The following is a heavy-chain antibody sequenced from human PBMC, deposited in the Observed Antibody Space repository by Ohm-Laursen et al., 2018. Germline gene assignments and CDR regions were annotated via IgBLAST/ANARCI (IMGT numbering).Heavy chain of an antibody. D-gene: IGHD3-3*01. J-gene: IGHJ4*02. V-gene: IGHV4-31*01. CDR2: IYYSGST. CDR1: GGSISSGGYY. CDR3: ARVYYDFWSGYYFDY. Sequence: SQTLSLTCTVSGGSISSGGYYWSWIRQHPGKGLEWIGYIYYSGSTYYNPSFKSLVTISVDTSKNQFSLKLSSVTAADTAVYYCARVYYDFWSGYYFDYWGQGTLVTVSS.